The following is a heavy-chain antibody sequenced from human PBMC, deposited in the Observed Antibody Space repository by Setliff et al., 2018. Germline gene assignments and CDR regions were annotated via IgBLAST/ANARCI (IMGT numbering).Heavy chain of an antibody. J-gene: IGHJ6*02. CDR1: GFIFSGYW. CDR2: INSDGSST. Sequence: GSLRLSCAASGFIFSGYWMHWVRQAPGKGLVWVSRINSDGSSTSYADSVKGRFTISRDNAKNSLYLQMNSLRADDTAVYYCTRDYGFCSGGSCSYYGMDVWGQGTTVTVSS. CDR3: TRDYGFCSGGSCSYYGMDV. D-gene: IGHD2-15*01. V-gene: IGHV3-74*01.